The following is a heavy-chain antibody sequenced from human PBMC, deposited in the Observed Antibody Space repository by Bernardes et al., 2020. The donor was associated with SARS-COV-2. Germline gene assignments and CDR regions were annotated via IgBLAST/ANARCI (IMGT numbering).Heavy chain of an antibody. Sequence: GGSLRLSCAASGFPLSNYYMTWVRQAPGKGLEWVANINHDGSEKYYVDSVKGRFTISRDNAKNSLYLQMNSLRAEDTAVYYCARVQFDYWRGHSQFDYWGQGTLVIVSS. D-gene: IGHD3-3*01. CDR3: ARVQFDYWRGHSQFDY. J-gene: IGHJ4*02. V-gene: IGHV3-7*03. CDR1: GFPLSNYY. CDR2: INHDGSEK.